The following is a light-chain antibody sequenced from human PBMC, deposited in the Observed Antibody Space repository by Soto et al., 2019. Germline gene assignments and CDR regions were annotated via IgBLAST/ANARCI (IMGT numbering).Light chain of an antibody. J-gene: IGKJ1*01. CDR1: QGIRND. CDR3: LQDFKYPRT. V-gene: IGKV1-6*02. CDR2: EAS. Sequence: LLITPSPSSLSSTFRDRVTLPFRASQGIRNDLAWYQQKPGKAPKLLIYEASTLQSGVPSRFSGSYSGTDFTLTIGSLQPEDFATYYCLQDFKYPRTFGQGTKVDIK.